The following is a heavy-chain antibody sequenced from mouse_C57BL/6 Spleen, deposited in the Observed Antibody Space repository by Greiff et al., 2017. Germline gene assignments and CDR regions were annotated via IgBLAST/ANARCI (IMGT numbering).Heavy chain of an antibody. CDR3: ARSGDGDHAAGFAY. D-gene: IGHD2-13*01. J-gene: IGHJ3*01. Sequence: QVQLQQSGPELVKPGASVKLSCKASGYSFTSYYMHWVKQRPGQGLEWIGWIYPGSGNTKYNEKFKGKATLTADTSSSTAYMQLSSLTSEDSAVYYCARSGDGDHAAGFAYWGQGTLVTVS. V-gene: IGHV1-66*01. CDR1: GYSFTSYY. CDR2: IYPGSGNT.